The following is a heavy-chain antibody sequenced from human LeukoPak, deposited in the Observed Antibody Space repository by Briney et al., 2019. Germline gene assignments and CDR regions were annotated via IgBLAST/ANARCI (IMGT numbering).Heavy chain of an antibody. CDR1: GGSLSSYY. V-gene: IGHV4-59*08. CDR3: ARHTPPDSKQWLVHAFDT. J-gene: IGHJ3*02. D-gene: IGHD6-19*01. CDR2: IYYSGSN. Sequence: PSETLSLTCPVSGGSLSSYYWSWIRQPPGKGLEWIGFIYYSGSNNYNPCLKSGVPISVDTSKNQFSLKLSSVSAADTAVYYCARHTPPDSKQWLVHAFDTWGQGTMVTVSS.